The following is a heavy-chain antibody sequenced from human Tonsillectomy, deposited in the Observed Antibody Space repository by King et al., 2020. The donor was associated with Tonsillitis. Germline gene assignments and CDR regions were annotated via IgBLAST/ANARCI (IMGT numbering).Heavy chain of an antibody. CDR2: INSSGSTI. V-gene: IGHV3-48*03. CDR3: ASGATLRRWLQLDWYFDL. CDR1: GFTFSSYE. D-gene: IGHD5-24*01. Sequence: VQLVESGGGLVQPGGSLRLSCAASGFTFSSYEMNWVRQAPGKGLEWVSYINSSGSTIYYADSVKGRFTISRNNAKNPLYLQMNSLRAEDTAVYYCASGATLRRWLQLDWYFDLWGRGTLVTVSS. J-gene: IGHJ2*01.